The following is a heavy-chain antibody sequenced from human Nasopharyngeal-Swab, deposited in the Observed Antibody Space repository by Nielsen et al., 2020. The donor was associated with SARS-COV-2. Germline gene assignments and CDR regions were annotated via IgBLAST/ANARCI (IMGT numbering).Heavy chain of an antibody. V-gene: IGHV1-69*08. D-gene: IGHD3-22*01. CDR3: ATIYHFHSGGFSFQY. CDR2: VIPILATA. J-gene: IGHJ4*02. Sequence: WVRQAPGQGLEWVGRVIPILATANYAQKFQDRVTITADKATSTAYMELSSLRSEDTAIYYCATIYHFHSGGFSFQYWGQGTLVTVSS.